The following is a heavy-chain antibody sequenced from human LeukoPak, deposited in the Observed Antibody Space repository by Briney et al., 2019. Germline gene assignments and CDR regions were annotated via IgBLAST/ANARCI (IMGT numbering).Heavy chain of an antibody. Sequence: RSQTLSLTCAISGDTVSSNSATWNWIRQSPLRGLEWLGRTYYTSKWYSDYAVSVKSRITINPDTSKNQFSLQLNSVTPEDTAVYYCARIGHPWGIEDAFDIWGQGTMVTVSS. CDR1: GDTVSSNSAT. J-gene: IGHJ3*02. CDR3: ARIGHPWGIEDAFDI. V-gene: IGHV6-1*01. D-gene: IGHD3-16*01. CDR2: TYYTSKWYS.